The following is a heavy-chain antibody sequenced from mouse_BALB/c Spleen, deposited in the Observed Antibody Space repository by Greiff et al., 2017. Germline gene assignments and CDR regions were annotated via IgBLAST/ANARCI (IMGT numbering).Heavy chain of an antibody. J-gene: IGHJ4*01. Sequence: VQLQQSGAELVKPGASVKLSCTASGFNIKDTYMYWVKQRPEQGLEWIGRIDPANGNTKYDPKFQGKATITADTSSNTAYLQLSSLTSEDTAVYYCARRGDYWGQGTSVTVSS. V-gene: IGHV14-3*02. CDR2: IDPANGNT. CDR3: ARRGDY. CDR1: GFNIKDTY.